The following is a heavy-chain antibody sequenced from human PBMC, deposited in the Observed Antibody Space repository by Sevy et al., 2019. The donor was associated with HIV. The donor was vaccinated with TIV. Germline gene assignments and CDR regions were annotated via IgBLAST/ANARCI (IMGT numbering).Heavy chain of an antibody. V-gene: IGHV3-7*01. CDR1: GFTFSFIW. CDR3: ASLLGTSTTFDH. CDR2: IKQEGSEI. Sequence: GGSLRLSCVASGFTFSFIWMAWARQAPGKGLEWVANIKQEGSEIHYVHSVKGRFTVSRDTARNSLYLQMNSLRAEDTAVYYCASLLGTSTTFDHWGQGTLVTVSS. J-gene: IGHJ4*02. D-gene: IGHD7-27*01.